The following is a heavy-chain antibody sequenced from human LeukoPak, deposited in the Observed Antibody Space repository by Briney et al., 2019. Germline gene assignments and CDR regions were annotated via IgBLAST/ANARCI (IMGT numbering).Heavy chain of an antibody. Sequence: ASVKVSCKASGYTFTSYGISWVRQAPGQGLEWMGWISAYNGNTNYAQKLQGRVTMTTDTSTSTAYMELRSLRSDGTAVYYCARDVVARRDGYNLRSGDAFDIWGQGTMVTVSS. CDR3: ARDVVARRDGYNLRSGDAFDI. CDR1: GYTFTSYG. V-gene: IGHV1-18*01. CDR2: ISAYNGNT. D-gene: IGHD5-24*01. J-gene: IGHJ3*02.